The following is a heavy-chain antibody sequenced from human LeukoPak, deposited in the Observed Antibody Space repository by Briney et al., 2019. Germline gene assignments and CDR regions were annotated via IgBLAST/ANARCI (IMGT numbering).Heavy chain of an antibody. CDR1: GYSFISYW. CDR3: ARHASPYSSSYYFDY. J-gene: IGHJ4*02. V-gene: IGHV5-51*01. Sequence: GESLKISCKGSGYSFISYWIGWVRQMPGKGLEWMGIIYPGDSNTRYSPSFQGQVTISADKSISTAYMQWSSLKASDTAMYYCARHASPYSSSYYFDYWGQGALVTVSS. D-gene: IGHD6-13*01. CDR2: IYPGDSNT.